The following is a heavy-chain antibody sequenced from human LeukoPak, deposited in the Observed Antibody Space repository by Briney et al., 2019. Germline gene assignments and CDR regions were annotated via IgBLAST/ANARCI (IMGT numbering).Heavy chain of an antibody. CDR2: ISYDGSNK. CDR1: GFTFSSYG. V-gene: IGHV3-30*18. Sequence: GGSLRLSCAASGFTFSSYGMHWVRQAPGKGLEWVAVISYDGSNKYYADSVKGRFTISRDNSKNTLYLQMNSLRAEDTAVYYCAKALSSSSWYGDAFDIWGQGTMVTVSS. J-gene: IGHJ3*02. CDR3: AKALSSSSWYGDAFDI. D-gene: IGHD6-13*01.